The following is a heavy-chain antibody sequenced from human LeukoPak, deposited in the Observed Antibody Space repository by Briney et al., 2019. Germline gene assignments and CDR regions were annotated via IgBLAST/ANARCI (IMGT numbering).Heavy chain of an antibody. J-gene: IGHJ4*02. CDR2: ISGSGGRT. Sequence: PGGSLRLSCAASGFTFSSYAMSWVRQAPGKGLEWVSGISGSGGRTYYADSVKGRFTISRDNSKNTLYLQMNSLRAEDTAVYYCAKEGKTRNWNYYQAKPVYWGQGTLVTVSS. D-gene: IGHD1-7*01. CDR1: GFTFSSYA. V-gene: IGHV3-23*01. CDR3: AKEGKTRNWNYYQAKPVY.